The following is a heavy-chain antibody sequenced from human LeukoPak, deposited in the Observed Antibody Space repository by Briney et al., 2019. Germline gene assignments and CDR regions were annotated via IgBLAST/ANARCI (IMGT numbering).Heavy chain of an antibody. CDR1: GGSFSGYY. V-gene: IGHV4-34*01. D-gene: IGHD2-21*01. CDR2: INHSGST. J-gene: IGHJ5*02. CDR3: ARGPDPPPLANCGGDCYTGWFDP. Sequence: PSETLSLTCAVYGGSFSGYYWSWIRQPPGKGLEWIGEINHSGSTNYNPSLKSRVTISVDTSKNQFSLKLSSVTAADTAVYYCARGPDPPPLANCGGDCYTGWFDPWGQGNLVTVSS.